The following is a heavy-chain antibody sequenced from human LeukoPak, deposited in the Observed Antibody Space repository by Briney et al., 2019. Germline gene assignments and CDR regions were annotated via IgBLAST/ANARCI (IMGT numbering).Heavy chain of an antibody. CDR2: IYSGGST. CDR1: GFTVSSNY. Sequence: GGSLRLSCAASGFTVSSNYMSWVRQAPGKGLEWVSVIYSGGSTYYADSVKGRFTISRDNSKNTLYLQMNSLRAEDTAVYYCARDLGPYYYGSGPADNWGQGTLVTVSS. V-gene: IGHV3-53*01. D-gene: IGHD3-10*01. CDR3: ARDLGPYYYGSGPADN. J-gene: IGHJ4*02.